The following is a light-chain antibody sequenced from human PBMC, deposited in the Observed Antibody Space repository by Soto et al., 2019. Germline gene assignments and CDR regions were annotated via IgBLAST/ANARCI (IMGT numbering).Light chain of an antibody. Sequence: DIQLTQSPSSLSASVGDRLTITCRASQTITTSLNWYQQTPGKAPKVLIFGASNLQSGVPSRFSGSGSGTDFTLTITSLQPEDSATYYCQKSFTTPRTFGQGTRVEIK. CDR2: GAS. J-gene: IGKJ1*01. CDR3: QKSFTTPRT. CDR1: QTITTS. V-gene: IGKV1-39*01.